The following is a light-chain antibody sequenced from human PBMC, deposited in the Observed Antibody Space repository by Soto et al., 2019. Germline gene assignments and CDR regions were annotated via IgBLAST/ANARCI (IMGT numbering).Light chain of an antibody. J-gene: IGKJ2*01. Sequence: DIQMTQSPSTLSASVGDGVTITCRASQNISVWLAWYQQRPGKAPKFLIYDASNLETGVSSRFSGSGSGTECPLTIRSLHPDDFATSYCQHYDSSSPTFGQGTKLEIK. CDR2: DAS. CDR1: QNISVW. CDR3: QHYDSSSPT. V-gene: IGKV1-5*01.